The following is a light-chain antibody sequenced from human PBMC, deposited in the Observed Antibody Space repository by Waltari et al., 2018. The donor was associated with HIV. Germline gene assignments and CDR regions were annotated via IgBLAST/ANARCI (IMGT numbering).Light chain of an antibody. J-gene: IGLJ3*02. V-gene: IGLV6-57*01. CDR2: EDN. Sequence: FMLTQPHSVSGSAGKTVTISCTRDSGSIASNYVQWFQKRQGSSPRTLIYEDNQRPAGVSDRFSASVDSSSNSASLPISGRRTDDEADYYCQSYDTKNHWVFGGGSRLSVL. CDR1: SGSIASNY. CDR3: QSYDTKNHWV.